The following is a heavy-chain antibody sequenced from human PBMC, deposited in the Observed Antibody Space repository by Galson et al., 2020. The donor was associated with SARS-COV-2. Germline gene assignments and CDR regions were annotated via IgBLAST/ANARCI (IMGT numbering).Heavy chain of an antibody. CDR2: INHRGST. J-gene: IGHJ4*02. Sequence: SETLSLTCAVYGGSFSGNYWSWIRQPPGKGLEWIGEINHRGSTNYNPSLKSRVTISVDTSKNHFSLKLNSVTAADTAVYYCATFGMFNDSSGYHSLIDYWGQGTLVTVSS. V-gene: IGHV4-34*01. CDR1: GGSFSGNY. CDR3: ATFGMFNDSSGYHSLIDY. D-gene: IGHD3-22*01.